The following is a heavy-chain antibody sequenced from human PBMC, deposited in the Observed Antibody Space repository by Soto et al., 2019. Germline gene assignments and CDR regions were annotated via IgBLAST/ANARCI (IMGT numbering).Heavy chain of an antibody. CDR2: INAGNGHT. V-gene: IGHV1-3*01. J-gene: IGHJ4*02. Sequence: ASVKVSCKASGYTFTTYAMHWVRQAPGQRLEWMGRINAGNGHTEYSQKFQGRVTITRDKSASTGYMELSSLRSEDTAVYYCARGPDYYGDLDFDFWGQGTLVTVSS. CDR1: GYTFTTYA. D-gene: IGHD4-17*01. CDR3: ARGPDYYGDLDFDF.